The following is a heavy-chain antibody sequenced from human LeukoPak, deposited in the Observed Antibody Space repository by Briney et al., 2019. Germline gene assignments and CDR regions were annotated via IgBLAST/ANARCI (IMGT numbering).Heavy chain of an antibody. V-gene: IGHV3-66*01. CDR3: ARVNSGYGSNAFDI. CDR1: GFTVSSNY. D-gene: IGHD5-12*01. Sequence: PGGSLRLSCAASGFTVSSNYMSWVRQAPGKGLEWVSVIYSGGSTYYADSVKGRFTISRDNSKNTLYLQMNSLRAEDTAVYYCARVNSGYGSNAFDIWGQGTMVTVSS. J-gene: IGHJ3*02. CDR2: IYSGGST.